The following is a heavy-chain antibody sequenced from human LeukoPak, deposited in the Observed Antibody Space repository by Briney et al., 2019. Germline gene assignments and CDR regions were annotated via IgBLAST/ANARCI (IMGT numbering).Heavy chain of an antibody. Sequence: KPGGSLRLSCAASGFTFSSYSMNWVRQAPGKGLEWVSSISSSSSYIYYADSVKGRFTISRDNAKNSLYLQMNSLRAEDTAVYYCASTAAATDPPGFWGQGTLVTVSS. D-gene: IGHD6-13*01. CDR1: GFTFSSYS. CDR3: ASTAAATDPPGF. CDR2: ISSSSSYI. V-gene: IGHV3-21*01. J-gene: IGHJ4*02.